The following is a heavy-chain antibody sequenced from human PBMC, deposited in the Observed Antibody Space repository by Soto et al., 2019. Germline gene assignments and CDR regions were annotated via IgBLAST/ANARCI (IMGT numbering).Heavy chain of an antibody. CDR2: ISGSGGST. CDR1: GFTFSSYA. Sequence: GGSLRLSCAASGFTFSSYAMSWVRQAPGKGLEWVSAISGSGGSTYYADSVKGRFTISRDNSKNTLYLQMNSLRAEDTAVYYCAKDSYWGLGYDILTGYYNTLGAFDIWGQGTMVTVSS. V-gene: IGHV3-23*01. J-gene: IGHJ3*02. D-gene: IGHD3-9*01. CDR3: AKDSYWGLGYDILTGYYNTLGAFDI.